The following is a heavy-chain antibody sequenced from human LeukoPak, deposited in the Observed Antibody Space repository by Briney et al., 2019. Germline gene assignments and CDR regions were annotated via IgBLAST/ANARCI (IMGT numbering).Heavy chain of an antibody. CDR3: VRHAHGSSDS. CDR2: TRSKFESYTT. D-gene: IGHD1-26*01. J-gene: IGHJ5*01. Sequence: PGGSLRLSCAASGFTVSDYNMDWVPQAPGKGLEWVGRTRSKFESYTTEYAASVKGRFTISRDGSRSSLYLQMNSLKTEDTAVYYCVRHAHGSSDSWGQGTLVTVSS. CDR1: GFTVSDYN. V-gene: IGHV3-72*01.